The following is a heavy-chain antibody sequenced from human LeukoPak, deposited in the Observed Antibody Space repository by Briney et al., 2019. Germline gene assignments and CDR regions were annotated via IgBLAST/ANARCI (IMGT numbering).Heavy chain of an antibody. V-gene: IGHV3-33*01. CDR2: IWHDGSKQ. CDR3: AREDSGGWLSAY. J-gene: IGHJ4*02. Sequence: PGRSLRLSCAASGFMFSEHGMHWIRQAPGRGLEWVAVIWHDGSKQLYADSVKGRFSISRDDSTSTPYLQMNSLRAEDTAVYYCAREDSGGWLSAYWGQGTLVTVSS. D-gene: IGHD2-15*01. CDR1: GFMFSEHG.